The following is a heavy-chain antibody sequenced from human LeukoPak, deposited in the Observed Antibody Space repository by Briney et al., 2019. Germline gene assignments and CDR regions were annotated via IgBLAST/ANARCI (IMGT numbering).Heavy chain of an antibody. CDR3: ARGVGSGWYNWFDP. CDR2: IYYSGST. D-gene: IGHD6-19*01. CDR1: GGSISSNSYY. J-gene: IGHJ5*02. V-gene: IGHV4-39*01. Sequence: PSETLSLTCAVSGGSISSNSYYWGWIRQPPGKGLEWIGSIYYSGSTYYNPSLKSRVTISVDTSKNQFSLKLSSVTAADTAVYYCARGVGSGWYNWFDPWGQGTLVTVSS.